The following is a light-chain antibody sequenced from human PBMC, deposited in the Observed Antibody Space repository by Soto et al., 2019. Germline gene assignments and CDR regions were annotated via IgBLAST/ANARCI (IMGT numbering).Light chain of an antibody. J-gene: IGKJ5*01. V-gene: IGKV3-11*01. Sequence: EILLTQSPATLSLSPGERATLSCRASQSVRSYLDWYQQKDGKAPRLLIYDASNRATGIPARLSGSGYGTDLTITISSIETEDFEVYYCQQRSNWPRTFGQGTRLEIK. CDR1: QSVRSY. CDR2: DAS. CDR3: QQRSNWPRT.